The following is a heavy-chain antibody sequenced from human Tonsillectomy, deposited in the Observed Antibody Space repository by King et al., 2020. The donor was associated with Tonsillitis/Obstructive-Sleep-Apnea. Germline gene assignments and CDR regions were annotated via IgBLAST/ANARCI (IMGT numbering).Heavy chain of an antibody. V-gene: IGHV3-7*04. CDR1: GFTFSTYW. CDR3: VRDQNTRMFGRWYEVLDL. D-gene: IGHD4-23*01. J-gene: IGHJ3*01. Sequence: VQLVESGGGLVQPGGSLRLSCAASGFTFSTYWMDWVRQAPGKGLEWVASMKHDGGVKTYVDSVKGRFTVTRDNAKNTPYLEMNSLRVEDTAVYYCVRDQNTRMFGRWYEVLDLWGQGTMVTVS. CDR2: MKHDGGVK.